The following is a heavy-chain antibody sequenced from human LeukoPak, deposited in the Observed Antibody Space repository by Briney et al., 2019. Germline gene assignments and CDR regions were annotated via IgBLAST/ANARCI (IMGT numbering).Heavy chain of an antibody. D-gene: IGHD2-21*01. V-gene: IGHV3-23*01. Sequence: GGSLRLSCEASGFNFRNYAMNWVRQAPGKGLEWVASISGTGGSTFYADFAKGRFIISRDNSKDTLSLQLNSLTGTDTAVYFCAKGSVAIPQFFKSWGRGILVTVSS. J-gene: IGHJ4*02. CDR1: GFNFRNYA. CDR2: ISGTGGST. CDR3: AKGSVAIPQFFKS.